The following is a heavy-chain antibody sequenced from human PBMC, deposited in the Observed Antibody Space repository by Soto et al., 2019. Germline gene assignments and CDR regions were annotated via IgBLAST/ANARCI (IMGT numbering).Heavy chain of an antibody. CDR1: GFTFSSYA. J-gene: IGHJ6*02. V-gene: IGHV3-30-3*01. CDR2: ISYDGSNK. CDR3: ARTPRGQWELPYYYYGMAV. D-gene: IGHD1-26*01. Sequence: QVQLVESGGGVVQPGRSLRLSCAASGFTFSSYAMHWVRQAPGKGLEWVAVISYDGSNKYYADSVKGRFTISRDNSKNTPYLQMNSLRAEDTAVYYCARTPRGQWELPYYYYGMAVWGQGTTVTVSS.